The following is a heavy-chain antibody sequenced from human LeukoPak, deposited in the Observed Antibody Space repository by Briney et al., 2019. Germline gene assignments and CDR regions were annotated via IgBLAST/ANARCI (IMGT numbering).Heavy chain of an antibody. D-gene: IGHD6-19*01. V-gene: IGHV4-34*01. Sequence: PSETLPLTCAVYGGSFSGYYWSWIRQPPGKGLEWIGEINHSGSTNYNPSLKSRVTISVDTSKNQFSLKLSSVTAADTAVYYCARALNTGYSSGWFDYWGQGTLVTVSS. CDR3: ARALNTGYSSGWFDY. CDR1: GGSFSGYY. CDR2: INHSGST. J-gene: IGHJ4*02.